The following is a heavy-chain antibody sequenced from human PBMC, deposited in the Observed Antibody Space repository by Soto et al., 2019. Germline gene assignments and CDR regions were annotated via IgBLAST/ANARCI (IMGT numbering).Heavy chain of an antibody. CDR2: INPNSGGT. CDR3: ARVSGYDSSGYYFDY. Sequence: ASVKVSCKASGYTFTGYYMHWVRQAPGQGLEWMGWINPNSGGTNYAQKFQGWVTMTRDTSISTAYMELSRLRSDDTAVYYCARVSGYDSSGYYFDYWGQGTLVTVSS. D-gene: IGHD3-22*01. V-gene: IGHV1-2*04. CDR1: GYTFTGYY. J-gene: IGHJ4*02.